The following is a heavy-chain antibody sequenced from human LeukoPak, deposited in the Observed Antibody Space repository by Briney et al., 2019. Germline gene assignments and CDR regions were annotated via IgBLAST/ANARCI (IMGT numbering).Heavy chain of an antibody. CDR1: GGSISSYY. J-gene: IGHJ4*02. CDR3: ARHGERGYSYGHDY. V-gene: IGHV4-39*01. CDR2: LYYSGST. D-gene: IGHD5-18*01. Sequence: PSETPSLTCTVSGGSISSYYWSWIRQPPGKGLEWIGSLYYSGSTYYNPSLKSRVTISVDTSKNQLSLKLSSVTAADTAAYYCARHGERGYSYGHDYWGQGTLVTVSS.